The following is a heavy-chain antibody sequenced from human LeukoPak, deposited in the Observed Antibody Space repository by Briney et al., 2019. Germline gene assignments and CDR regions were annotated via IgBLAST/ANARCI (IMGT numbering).Heavy chain of an antibody. V-gene: IGHV3-30*02. CDR2: IRYDGSSQ. D-gene: IGHD6-13*01. CDR3: ARTFPAIAAAGTGFDP. Sequence: GGSLRLSCAASGFTFSNYGIHWVRQAPGKVLEWVAFIRYDGSSQHYADSVKGRFTISRDNSKNTLYLQMNSLRPEDTAVYYCARTFPAIAAAGTGFDPWGQGTLVTVSS. CDR1: GFTFSNYG. J-gene: IGHJ5*02.